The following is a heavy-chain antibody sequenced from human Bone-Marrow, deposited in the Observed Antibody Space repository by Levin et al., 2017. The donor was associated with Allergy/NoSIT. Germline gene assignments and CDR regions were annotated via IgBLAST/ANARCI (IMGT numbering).Heavy chain of an antibody. D-gene: IGHD3-3*01. CDR3: AREPYDIWSGYYLDP. Sequence: GGSLRLSCVVSGFSFSSYWMHWVRQAPGGGLVWVSRISSHGTTTYYADSVKGRFTISRDNAKNTLYLEMNDLRAEDTAVYYCAREPYDIWSGYYLDPWGRGTLVTVSS. V-gene: IGHV3-74*01. J-gene: IGHJ5*02. CDR2: ISSHGTTT. CDR1: GFSFSSYW.